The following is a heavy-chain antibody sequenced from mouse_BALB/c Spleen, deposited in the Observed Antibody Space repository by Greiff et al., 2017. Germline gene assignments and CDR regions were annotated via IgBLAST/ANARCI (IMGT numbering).Heavy chain of an antibody. Sequence: VKLVESGAELVRPGSSVKISCKASGYAFSSYWMNWVKQRPGQGLEWIGQIYPGDGDTNYNGKFKGKATLTADKSSSTAYMQLSSLTSEDSAVYFCARYGYDDWGQGTTLTVSS. J-gene: IGHJ2*01. CDR2: IYPGDGDT. V-gene: IGHV1-80*01. CDR3: ARYGYDD. D-gene: IGHD2-2*01. CDR1: GYAFSSYW.